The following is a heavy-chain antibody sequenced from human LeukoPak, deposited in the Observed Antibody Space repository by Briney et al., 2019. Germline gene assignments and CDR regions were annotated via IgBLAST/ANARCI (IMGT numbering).Heavy chain of an antibody. CDR1: GFTFSNYG. D-gene: IGHD5-18*01. J-gene: IGHJ4*02. CDR2: LGRDGGDK. V-gene: IGHV3-30*02. Sequence: GGSLRLSCAASGFTFSNYGMHWVRXXXXXXXEWVAFLGRDGGDKYYADSVKGRSTISRDNSKNTVYLQMNSLRPEDTAVYYCAKDHSQNFDYWGQGTLVTVSS. CDR3: AKDHSQNFDY.